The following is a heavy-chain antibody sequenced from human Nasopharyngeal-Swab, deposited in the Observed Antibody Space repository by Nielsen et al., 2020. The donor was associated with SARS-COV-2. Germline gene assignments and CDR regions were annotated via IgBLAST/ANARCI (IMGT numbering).Heavy chain of an antibody. CDR3: ARAATVSYAFDI. CDR1: GYTFTNYY. J-gene: IGHJ3*02. V-gene: IGHV1-46*01. Sequence: ASVKVSCKASGYTFTNYYMHWVRQAPGQGLQWMGIISPSGGSTSYAQKFQGRVTMTRDTSTSTVYMELSSLRSEDTAVYYCARAATVSYAFDIWGQGTMVTVSS. CDR2: ISPSGGST. D-gene: IGHD4-17*01.